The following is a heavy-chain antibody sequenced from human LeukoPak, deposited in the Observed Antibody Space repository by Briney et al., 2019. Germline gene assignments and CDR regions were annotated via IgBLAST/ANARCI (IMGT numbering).Heavy chain of an antibody. D-gene: IGHD7-27*01. CDR3: ARGGTGGRSFDI. J-gene: IGHJ3*02. CDR1: GDSVSSNSAA. Sequence: SQTLSLTCAISGDSVSSNSAAWDWIMQSPSSGLEWLGRTYYRSKWYNDYAVSEKSRITSNPDTSKNQFSLQLSSVTPEDTAVYYCARGGTGGRSFDIWGQGSVVTVSS. CDR2: TYYRSKWYN. V-gene: IGHV6-1*01.